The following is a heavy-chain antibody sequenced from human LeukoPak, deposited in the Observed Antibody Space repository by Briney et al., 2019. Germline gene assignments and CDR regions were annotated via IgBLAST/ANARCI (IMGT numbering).Heavy chain of an antibody. J-gene: IGHJ4*02. CDR2: IYTIGSN. CDR3: ARMDDCGSTDCSAFDY. V-gene: IGHV4-4*07. CDR1: GGSISGYY. Sequence: SETLSLTCTVSGGSISGYYWSWIRQPAGKGPEWLGRIYTIGSNNYNPSLTSRVTMSVDTSKNQLSLKLSSVTAADTAVYYCARMDDCGSTDCSAFDYWGQGTLVPVSS. D-gene: IGHD2-2*01.